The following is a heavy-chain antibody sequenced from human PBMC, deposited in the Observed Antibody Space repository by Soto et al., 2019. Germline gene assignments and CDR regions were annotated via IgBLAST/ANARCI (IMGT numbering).Heavy chain of an antibody. J-gene: IGHJ5*02. CDR1: GGSISSSSYY. Sequence: SETLSLTCTVSGGSISSSSYYWGWIRQPPGKGLEWIGSIYYSGSTYYNPSLKSRVTISVDTSKNQFSLKLSSVTAADTAVYYCARGLRFLESRPQAFDPWGKGTLVTAS. CDR3: ARGLRFLESRPQAFDP. CDR2: IYYSGST. V-gene: IGHV4-39*01. D-gene: IGHD3-3*01.